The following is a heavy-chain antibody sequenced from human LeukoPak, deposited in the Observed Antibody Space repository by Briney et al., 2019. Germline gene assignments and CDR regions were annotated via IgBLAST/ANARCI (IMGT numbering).Heavy chain of an antibody. CDR2: IYHSGST. CDR3: ARHGGVTQGAEWFDP. V-gene: IGHV4-38-2*01. J-gene: IGHJ5*02. CDR1: GYSISSGYY. D-gene: IGHD3-16*01. Sequence: SETLSLTCAVSGYSISSGYYWGWIRQPPGKGLEWIGSIYHSGSTYYNPSLKSRVTISVDTSKNQFSLKLSSVTAADTAVYYCARHGGVTQGAEWFDPWGQGTLVTVSS.